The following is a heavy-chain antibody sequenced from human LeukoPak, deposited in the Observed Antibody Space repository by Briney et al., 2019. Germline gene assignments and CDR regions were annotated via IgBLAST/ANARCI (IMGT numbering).Heavy chain of an antibody. J-gene: IGHJ4*02. Sequence: GGSLRLSCAASRFTFSSYSMNWVRQAPGKGLEWVSYISSSSSTIYYADSVKGRFTISRDNAKNSLYLQMNSLRAEDTAVYYCARVEYYDILTGYYPGPYWGQGTLVTVSS. V-gene: IGHV3-48*04. CDR2: ISSSSSTI. CDR3: ARVEYYDILTGYYPGPY. CDR1: RFTFSSYS. D-gene: IGHD3-9*01.